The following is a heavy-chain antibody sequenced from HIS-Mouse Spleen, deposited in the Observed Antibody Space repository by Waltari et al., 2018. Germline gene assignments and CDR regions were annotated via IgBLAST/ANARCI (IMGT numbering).Heavy chain of an antibody. J-gene: IGHJ2*01. D-gene: IGHD6-13*01. V-gene: IGHV4-39*07. Sequence: QLQLQESGPGLVKPSETLSLTCTVSGGSIRSSSYYWGGIRQHPGKGLEWIGGIYYSGSTYYNPSLKSRVTISVDTSKNQFSLKLSSVTAADTAVYYCAREIPYSSSWYDWYFDLWGRGTLVTVSS. CDR2: IYYSGST. CDR3: AREIPYSSSWYDWYFDL. CDR1: GGSIRSSSYY.